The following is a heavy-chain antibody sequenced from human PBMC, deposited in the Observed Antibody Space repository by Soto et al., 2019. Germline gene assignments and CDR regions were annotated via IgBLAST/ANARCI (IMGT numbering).Heavy chain of an antibody. V-gene: IGHV1-18*01. Sequence: ASVKVSCKASGYTFTSYGISWVRQAPGQGLEWMGWISAYNGNTNYAQKLQGRVTMTTDTSTSTAYMELRSLRSDDTAVYYCARDVAARLANWFDPWGQGXLVTVSS. D-gene: IGHD6-6*01. CDR3: ARDVAARLANWFDP. CDR1: GYTFTSYG. J-gene: IGHJ5*02. CDR2: ISAYNGNT.